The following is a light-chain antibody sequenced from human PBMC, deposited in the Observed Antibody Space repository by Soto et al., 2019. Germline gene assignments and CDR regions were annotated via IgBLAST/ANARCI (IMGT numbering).Light chain of an antibody. CDR2: GEF. Sequence: EIVLTQSPGTLSLSPGERATLSCRASQSVSSRYLAWYQQKPGQAPRLLISGEFTRATGIPDRFSGSGYGTDFTLTISRLEPEDFAIYYCQQYGPSPQQYGTSPRLTFGGGTKVEIK. J-gene: IGKJ4*01. V-gene: IGKV3-20*01. CDR1: QSVSSRY. CDR3: QQYGPSPQQYGTSPRLT.